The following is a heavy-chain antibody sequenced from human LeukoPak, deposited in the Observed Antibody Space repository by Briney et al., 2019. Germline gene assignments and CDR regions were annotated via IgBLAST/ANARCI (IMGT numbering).Heavy chain of an antibody. V-gene: IGHV3-74*01. CDR1: GFTSSSYW. Sequence: PGGSLRLSCAVSGFTSSSYWMHWVRQAPGEGLVWVSRINNDGTYTVYADSVKGRFTISRDNAKNTLYLQMNSLRPEDTAVYYCGREIEAPGKTLDYWGQGTLVTVSS. J-gene: IGHJ4*02. CDR2: INNDGTYT. CDR3: GREIEAPGKTLDY.